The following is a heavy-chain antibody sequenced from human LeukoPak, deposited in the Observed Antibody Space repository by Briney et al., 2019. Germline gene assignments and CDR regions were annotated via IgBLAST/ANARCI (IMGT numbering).Heavy chain of an antibody. CDR1: GFTFSSYS. Sequence: GGSLRLSCAASGFTFSSYSMNWVRQAPGKGLEWVSSISSSSSYIYYADSVEGRFTISRDNARNSLYLQMNSLRAEDTAIYYCARDGLYSGKFDSWGQGILVTVSS. CDR2: ISSSSSYI. J-gene: IGHJ4*02. CDR3: ARDGLYSGKFDS. D-gene: IGHD1-26*01. V-gene: IGHV3-21*01.